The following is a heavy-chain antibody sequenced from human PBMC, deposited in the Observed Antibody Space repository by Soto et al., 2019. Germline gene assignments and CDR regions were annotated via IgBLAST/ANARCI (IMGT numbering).Heavy chain of an antibody. CDR1: GGSISSKY. CDR3: ARLRWATIAEAGSFDY. Sequence: QVQLQESGPGLVKPSETLSLTCTVSGGSISSKYWSWIRQPPGKGLEWIGYIYYNGRTHYNPSLKSRVTISVDTSRNQFSLKLSSVTAADTAVYYCARLRWATIAEAGSFDYWGQGILVTVSS. V-gene: IGHV4-59*08. CDR2: IYYNGRT. D-gene: IGHD6-13*01. J-gene: IGHJ4*02.